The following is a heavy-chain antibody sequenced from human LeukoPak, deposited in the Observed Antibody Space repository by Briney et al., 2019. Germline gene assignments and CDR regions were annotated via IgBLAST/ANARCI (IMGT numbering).Heavy chain of an antibody. J-gene: IGHJ5*02. CDR3: ARIPKDGRHAWSDT. CDR1: GFTFSSYE. CDR2: ISSSGSTI. Sequence: PGGSLRLSCAASGFTFSSYEMNWVRQAPGKGLEWVSYISSSGSTIYYADSMKGRFTVSRDNAKNSLYLQMNSLRAEDTGVYYCARIPKDGRHAWSDTWGQGTQVTVSS. D-gene: IGHD1-1*01. V-gene: IGHV3-48*03.